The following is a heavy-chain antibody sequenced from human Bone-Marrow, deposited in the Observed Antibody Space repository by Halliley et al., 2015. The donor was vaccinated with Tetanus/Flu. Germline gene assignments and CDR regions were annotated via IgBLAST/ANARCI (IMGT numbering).Heavy chain of an antibody. CDR3: ASHSGRANFDY. Sequence: TLSLTCTVSGGSISTYYLSWIRQPPGKGLEWIGYIYYSENTNYNPSLKRRATISVDTSKNQFSLRLTSVTAADTAVYYCASHSGRANFDYWGQGILVNVSS. CDR2: IYYSENT. D-gene: IGHD6-19*01. V-gene: IGHV4-59*01. CDR1: GGSISTYY. J-gene: IGHJ4*02.